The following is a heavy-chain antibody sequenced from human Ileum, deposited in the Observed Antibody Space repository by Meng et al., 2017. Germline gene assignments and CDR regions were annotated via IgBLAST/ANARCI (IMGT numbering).Heavy chain of an antibody. Sequence: QVQLGQAGAEGKKPGSAVKVACKASGGTFSSYTISWVRQAPGQGLEWMGRIIPILGIANYAQKFQGRVTITADKSTSTAYMELSSLRSEDTAVYYCARSSLGWPFLPFDYWGQGTLVTVSS. CDR3: ARSSLGWPFLPFDY. D-gene: IGHD3-3*01. CDR2: IIPILGIA. J-gene: IGHJ4*02. CDR1: GGTFSSYT. V-gene: IGHV1-69*02.